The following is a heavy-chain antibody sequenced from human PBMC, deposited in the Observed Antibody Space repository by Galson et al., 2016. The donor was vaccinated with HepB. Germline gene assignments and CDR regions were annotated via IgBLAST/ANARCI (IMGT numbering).Heavy chain of an antibody. V-gene: IGHV3-9*01. CDR3: AKDMRAGDYARRAFDI. D-gene: IGHD4-17*01. J-gene: IGHJ3*02. Sequence: SLRLSCAASGFTFNYYDMYWARQAPGKGLEWVSGISWNSGRIAYADSVKGRFTISRDNAKNSLFLEMNSLRAEDTALYYCAKDMRAGDYARRAFDIWGQGTMVLVSS. CDR1: GFTFNYYD. CDR2: ISWNSGRI.